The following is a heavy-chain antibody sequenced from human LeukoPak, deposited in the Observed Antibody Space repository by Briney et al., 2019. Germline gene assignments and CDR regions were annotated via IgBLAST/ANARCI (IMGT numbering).Heavy chain of an antibody. J-gene: IGHJ4*02. CDR3: AKGLWSAEGY. CDR2: VDPEDGET. Sequence: ASVTLSCKASGYTFTDYYMHWVQQAPGKGLEWMGRVDPEDGETIYAEKFQGRVTITADTSTDTAYMELSSLRSEDTAVYYCAKGLWSAEGYWGQGTLVTVSS. V-gene: IGHV1-69-2*01. CDR1: GYTFTDYY. D-gene: IGHD2-21*01.